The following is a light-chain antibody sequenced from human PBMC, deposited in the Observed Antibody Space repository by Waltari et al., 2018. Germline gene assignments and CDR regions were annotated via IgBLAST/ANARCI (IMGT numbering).Light chain of an antibody. V-gene: IGKV2-30*02. J-gene: IGKJ1*01. CDR2: KVS. CDR1: QSLVHSDGNTY. Sequence: DVVMTQSPLSLPVTLGQPASISCRSSQSLVHSDGNTYLNWFQQRPGQSPRRLIYKVSNRDSGVPDRFSGSGSGTDFTLKISRVEAEDVGVFYCMQATLWPWTFSQGTKVEIK. CDR3: MQATLWPWT.